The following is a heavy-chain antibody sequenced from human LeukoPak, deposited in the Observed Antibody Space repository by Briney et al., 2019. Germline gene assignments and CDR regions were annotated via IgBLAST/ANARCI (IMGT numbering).Heavy chain of an antibody. D-gene: IGHD1-20*01. CDR1: GGSFSGYY. CDR2: IYHSGST. Sequence: PSETLSLTCAVYGGSFSGYYWSWIRQPPGKGLEWIGYIYHSGSTYYNPSLKSRVTISVDRSKNQFSLKLSSVTAADTAVYYCARERNWNDYGAFDIWGQGTMVTVSS. J-gene: IGHJ3*02. V-gene: IGHV4-34*01. CDR3: ARERNWNDYGAFDI.